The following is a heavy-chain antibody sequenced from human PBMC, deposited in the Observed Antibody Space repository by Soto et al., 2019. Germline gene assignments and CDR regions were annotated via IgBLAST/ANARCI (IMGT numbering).Heavy chain of an antibody. CDR2: IYYSGST. CDR1: GGSISSGDYY. Sequence: QVQLQESGPGLVKPSQTLSLTCTVSGGSISSGDYYWSWIRQPPGKGLEWIGYIYYSGSTYYNPSLKGRVTISVHTSKNQFPLNLSSVTATDTAMYYCARAGVATIYPGNNWFDPWGQGTLVTVSS. CDR3: ARAGVATIYPGNNWFDP. V-gene: IGHV4-30-4*01. J-gene: IGHJ5*02. D-gene: IGHD5-12*01.